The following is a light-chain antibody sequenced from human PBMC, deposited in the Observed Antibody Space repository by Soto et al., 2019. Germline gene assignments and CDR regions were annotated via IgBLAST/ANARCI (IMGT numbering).Light chain of an antibody. CDR2: DAF. CDR1: QSVRSF. J-gene: IGKJ2*01. V-gene: IGKV3-11*01. Sequence: EIVLTQSPATLSLSPGERATLSCRASQSVRSFLAWYQQKPGQAPRLLIYDAFSRATGIPGRFSGSGSGTDFPLTISRLEPEDFAVYYCQQRYTWPYTFGQGTKLEIK. CDR3: QQRYTWPYT.